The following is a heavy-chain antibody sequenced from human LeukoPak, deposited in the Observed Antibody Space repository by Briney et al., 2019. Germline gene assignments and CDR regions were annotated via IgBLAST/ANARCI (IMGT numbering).Heavy chain of an antibody. CDR3: ARGHIGDIVVVPAAMGYYYYYMDV. V-gene: IGHV4-34*01. J-gene: IGHJ6*03. Sequence: SETLSLTCAVYGGSFSGYYWSWIRQPPGKGLEWIGEIKQSGSTNYNPSLKSRVTISVDTSKNQFSLKLSSVTAADTAVYYCARGHIGDIVVVPAAMGYYYYYMDVWGKGTTVTVSS. D-gene: IGHD2-2*01. CDR2: IKQSGST. CDR1: GGSFSGYY.